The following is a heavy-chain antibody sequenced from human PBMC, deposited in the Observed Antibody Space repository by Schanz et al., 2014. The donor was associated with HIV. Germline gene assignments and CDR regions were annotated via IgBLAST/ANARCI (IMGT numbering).Heavy chain of an antibody. CDR2: IWYDGSNK. CDR3: AKDGSWEAFDVFDI. Sequence: VQLLDSGGGLVQPGGSLRLSCAASGFTFSTCGMHWVRQAPGKGLECVAFIWYDGSNKYYADSVKGRFTISRDNSKNTLYLQMNSLRAEDTAVYYCAKDGSWEAFDVFDIWGQGTMVTVSS. D-gene: IGHD1-26*01. V-gene: IGHV3-30*02. CDR1: GFTFSTCG. J-gene: IGHJ3*02.